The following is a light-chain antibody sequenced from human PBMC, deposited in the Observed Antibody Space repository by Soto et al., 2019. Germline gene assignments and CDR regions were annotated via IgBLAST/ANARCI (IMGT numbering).Light chain of an antibody. CDR2: DAS. Sequence: EIVMTQSPATLSVSQGERATLSCRASQSVSSKLAWYQQKPGQAPRLLIYDASTRATGIPGRFSGSGSGTEFTLTISSLQFEDFAVYYCQQYNNWPPVYTFGQGTKLEIK. CDR1: QSVSSK. V-gene: IGKV3D-15*01. J-gene: IGKJ2*01. CDR3: QQYNNWPPVYT.